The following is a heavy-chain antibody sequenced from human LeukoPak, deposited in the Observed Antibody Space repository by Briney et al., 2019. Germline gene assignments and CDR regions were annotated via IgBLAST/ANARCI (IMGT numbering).Heavy chain of an antibody. V-gene: IGHV4-39*01. CDR3: AILGTGSS. CDR1: GGSISSSTYY. Sequence: SETLSLTCTVSGGSISSSTYYWGWIRQPPGRGLEWIGTIYYRGSTYYNPSLKSRVTISVDTSNNQFSLRLSSVTAADTAVYYCAILGTGSSWGQGTLGTVSS. CDR2: IYYRGST. D-gene: IGHD3-10*01. J-gene: IGHJ5*02.